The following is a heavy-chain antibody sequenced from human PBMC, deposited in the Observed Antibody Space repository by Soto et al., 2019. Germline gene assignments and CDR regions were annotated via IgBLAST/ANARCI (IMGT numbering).Heavy chain of an antibody. CDR2: IYHSGNT. J-gene: IGHJ5*02. CDR3: ARAMVSQHWFDP. CDR1: SGSISSGGYY. V-gene: IGHV4-31*01. D-gene: IGHD2-8*01. Sequence: QVQLQESGPGLVKPSQTLSLTCTVSSGSISSGGYYWSWFRQHPGKGLEWIGYIYHSGNTYYNPSLNSQATITVDTSKNQFSLKLSSVPAAHTAVYYCARAMVSQHWFDPWGQGTLVTASS.